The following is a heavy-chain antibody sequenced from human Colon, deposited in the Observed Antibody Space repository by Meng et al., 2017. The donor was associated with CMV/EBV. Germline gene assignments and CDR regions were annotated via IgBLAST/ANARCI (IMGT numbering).Heavy chain of an antibody. CDR3: AILAVAAAGNAFDI. V-gene: IGHV3-23*01. D-gene: IGHD2-15*01. CDR2: IRDTGART. J-gene: IGHJ3*02. Sequence: GGSLRLSCAASGFAFSVYAMNWVRQAPGKGLEWVSLIRDTGARTYYADSVKGRFTISRDNSKNALFLEMNSLRAEDTAVYYCAILAVAAAGNAFDIWGQGTMVTVSS. CDR1: GFAFSVYA.